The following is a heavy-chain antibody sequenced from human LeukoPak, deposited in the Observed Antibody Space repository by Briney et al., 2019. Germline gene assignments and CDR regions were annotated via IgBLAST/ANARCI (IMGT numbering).Heavy chain of an antibody. CDR1: GDSIKTSSYY. Sequence: PSETLSLTCTVSGDSIKTSSYYWGWIRQPPGKGLEWFGSVYYSGSTNYNPSLKSRLTISIDTSKNQFSLNLSSVTAADTAVYFCARHYSSGYELDVDYWGQGTLVTVSS. CDR3: ARHYSSGYELDVDY. V-gene: IGHV4-39*01. J-gene: IGHJ4*02. D-gene: IGHD3-22*01. CDR2: VYYSGST.